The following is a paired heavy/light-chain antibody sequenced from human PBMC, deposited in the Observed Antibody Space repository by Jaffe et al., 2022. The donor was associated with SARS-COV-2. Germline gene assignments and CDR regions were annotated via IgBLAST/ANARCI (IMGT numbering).Light chain of an antibody. J-gene: IGKJ2*01. CDR2: GAS. Sequence: EIVLTQSPGTLSLSPGARATLSCRASQSVSNNYLAWYQQKPGQAPRLLIYGASNRATDIPGRFSGSGSGTDFTLTITRLEPEDSAVYYCQQFDSSPYTFGQGTKLQIK. V-gene: IGKV3-20*01. CDR1: QSVSNNY. CDR3: QQFDSSPYT.
Heavy chain of an antibody. CDR1: GYTFTSYD. CDR3: ARGHGVGNYYDSSGQRRYNYYYMDV. V-gene: IGHV1-8*01. D-gene: IGHD3-22*01. CDR2: VNPNSGNT. J-gene: IGHJ6*03. Sequence: QVQLVQSGAEVEEPGASVQVSCEASGYTFTSYDINWVRQAPGQGLEWMGWVNPNSGNTGYAPKFLGRITMTTSTSINTVYMDLSSLRSEDTAVYYCARGHGVGNYYDSSGQRRYNYYYMDVWGKGTTVTVSS.